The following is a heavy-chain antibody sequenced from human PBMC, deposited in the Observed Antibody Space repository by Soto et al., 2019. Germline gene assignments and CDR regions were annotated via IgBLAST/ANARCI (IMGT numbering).Heavy chain of an antibody. CDR1: GGSISSSSYY. Sequence: SETLSLTCTVGGGSISSSSYYWGWIRQPPGKGLEWIGSIYYSGSTYYNPSLKSRVTISVDTSKNQFSLKLSSVTAADTAVYYCARHTPAISISDHWGQGTLVTVS. CDR2: IYYSGST. D-gene: IGHD2-15*01. CDR3: ARHTPAISISDH. V-gene: IGHV4-39*01. J-gene: IGHJ4*02.